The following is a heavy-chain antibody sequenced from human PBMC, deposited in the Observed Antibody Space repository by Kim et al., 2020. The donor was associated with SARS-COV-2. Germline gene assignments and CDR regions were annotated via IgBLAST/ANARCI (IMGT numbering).Heavy chain of an antibody. V-gene: IGHV4-34*01. CDR1: GGSFSGYY. Sequence: SETLSLTCAVYGGSFSGYYWSWIRQPPGKGLEWIGEINHSGSTNYNPSLKSRVTISVDTSKNQFSLKLSSVTAADTAVYYCARGLVGYNWFDPWGQGTL. CDR3: ARGLVGYNWFDP. J-gene: IGHJ5*02. D-gene: IGHD2-8*02. CDR2: INHSGST.